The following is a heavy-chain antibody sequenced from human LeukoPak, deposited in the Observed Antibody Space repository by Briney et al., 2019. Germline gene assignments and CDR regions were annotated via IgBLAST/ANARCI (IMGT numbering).Heavy chain of an antibody. CDR2: INPSGGST. D-gene: IGHD4-17*01. Sequence: ASVKVSCKASGYTFINHYIHWVRQAPGQGLEWMGVINPSGGSTNYAQKFQGRVTMTRDASTSTVYIELSSLTSEDTGVYYCGRDSTVTTFRGCVDPWGQGTLVTVSS. CDR1: GYTFINHY. CDR3: GRDSTVTTFRGCVDP. J-gene: IGHJ5*02. V-gene: IGHV1-46*01.